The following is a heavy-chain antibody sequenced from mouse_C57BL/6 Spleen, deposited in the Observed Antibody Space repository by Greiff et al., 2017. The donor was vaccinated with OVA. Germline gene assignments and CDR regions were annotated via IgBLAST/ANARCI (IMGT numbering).Heavy chain of an antibody. J-gene: IGHJ4*01. V-gene: IGHV1-64*01. CDR3: ARRMYSNYDAMDY. CDR1: GYTFTSYW. CDR2: IHPNSGST. D-gene: IGHD2-5*01. Sequence: QVQLQQPGAELVKPGASVKLSCTASGYTFTSYWMHWVKQRPGQGLEWIGMIHPNSGSTNYNEKFKSKATLTVDKSSSTAYMQLSSLTSEDSAVYYCARRMYSNYDAMDYWGQGTSVTVSS.